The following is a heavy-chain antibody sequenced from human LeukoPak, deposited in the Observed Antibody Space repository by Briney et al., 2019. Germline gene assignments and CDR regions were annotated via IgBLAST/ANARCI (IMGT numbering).Heavy chain of an antibody. CDR3: ARWQVVENAFDI. J-gene: IGHJ3*02. V-gene: IGHV1-8*01. D-gene: IGHD3-22*01. CDR2: MNPNSGNT. Sequence: ASVKVSCKASGYTFTSYDINWVRQATGQGLEWMGWMNPNSGNTGYAQKFQGRVTMTRNTSISTAYMELSSLRSEDTAVYYCARWQVVENAFDIWGQGTMVTVSS. CDR1: GYTFTSYD.